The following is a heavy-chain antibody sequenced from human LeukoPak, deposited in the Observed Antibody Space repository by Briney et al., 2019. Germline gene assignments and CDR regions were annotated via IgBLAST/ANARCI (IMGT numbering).Heavy chain of an antibody. Sequence: GGSLRLSCAASGFTFSSYEMNWVRQAPGKGLEWVSYISSSGSTIYYADSVKGRFTISRDNAKNSLYLQMNSLRAEDTAVYYCARATVLYLRYYYYMDVWGKGTTVTVSS. CDR2: ISSSGSTI. CDR1: GFTFSSYE. D-gene: IGHD2-8*01. J-gene: IGHJ6*03. CDR3: ARATVLYLRYYYYMDV. V-gene: IGHV3-48*03.